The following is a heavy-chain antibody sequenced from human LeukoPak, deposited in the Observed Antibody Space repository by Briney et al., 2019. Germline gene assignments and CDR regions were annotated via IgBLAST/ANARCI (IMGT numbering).Heavy chain of an antibody. CDR1: GFSLSTRGVG. V-gene: IGHV2-5*02. J-gene: IGHJ3*02. Sequence: SGPTLVKPTQTLTLTCTFSGFSLSTRGVGVGWIRQPPGKALEWLALIYWDDDKRYSTSLKSRLTITKDTSKNQVVLIMTNMDPVDTATYHCAHRPPYCSGGSCGAFDIWGQGTMVTVSS. CDR3: AHRPPYCSGGSCGAFDI. D-gene: IGHD2-15*01. CDR2: IYWDDDK.